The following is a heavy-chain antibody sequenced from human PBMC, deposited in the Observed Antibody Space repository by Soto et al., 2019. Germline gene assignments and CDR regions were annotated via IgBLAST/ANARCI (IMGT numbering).Heavy chain of an antibody. CDR1: GGTFSSYA. D-gene: IGHD2-15*01. CDR2: IIPIFGTA. Sequence: QVQLVQSGAEVKKPGSSVKVSCKASGGTFSSYAISWVRQAPGQGLEWMGGIIPIFGTANYAQKFQGRVTITADESTSIAYMELSSLRSEDTAVYYCARDPGSGTDYYFQHWGQGTLVTVSS. CDR3: ARDPGSGTDYYFQH. V-gene: IGHV1-69*01. J-gene: IGHJ1*01.